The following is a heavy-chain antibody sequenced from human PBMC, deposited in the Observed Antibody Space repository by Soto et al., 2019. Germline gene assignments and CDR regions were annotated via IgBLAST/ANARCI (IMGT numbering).Heavy chain of an antibody. J-gene: IGHJ4*02. D-gene: IGHD5-12*01. CDR1: GFTFSDYA. Sequence: PGGSLRLSCAASGFTFSDYAMSWVRQAPGKGLEWVSSFSGSGDTTYYAASVKGRFTISRDNSKSTLYLQMSGLRAEDTALYFCARGGEATTYLFDYWGQGTPVTVSS. V-gene: IGHV3-23*01. CDR3: ARGGEATTYLFDY. CDR2: FSGSGDTT.